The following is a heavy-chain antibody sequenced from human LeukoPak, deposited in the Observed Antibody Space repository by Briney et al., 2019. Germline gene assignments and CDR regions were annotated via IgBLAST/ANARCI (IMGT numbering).Heavy chain of an antibody. V-gene: IGHV3-48*04. Sequence: GGSLRLSCAASGFTFSSYTMNWVRQAPGKGLEWVSYISSGSTTIYHADSVKSRFTISRDNAKNSLFLQMNSLRAEDTAVYYCARHEADTAMAYWGQGTLVTVSS. D-gene: IGHD5-18*01. CDR1: GFTFSSYT. J-gene: IGHJ4*02. CDR2: ISSGSTTI. CDR3: ARHEADTAMAY.